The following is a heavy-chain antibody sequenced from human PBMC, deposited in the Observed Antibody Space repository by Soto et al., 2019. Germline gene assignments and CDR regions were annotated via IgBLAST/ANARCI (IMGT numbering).Heavy chain of an antibody. Sequence: EVQLLESGGGLVQPGGSLRLSCAASGFTFSSYAMSWVRQAPGKGLEWVSAISGSGGSTYYADSVKGRFTISRDNSKNTLYMQMNSLRAEDTAVYYCARDTYYDFWSGYSSPISGASSAFDYWGQGTLVTVSS. CDR3: ARDTYYDFWSGYSSPISGASSAFDY. V-gene: IGHV3-23*01. CDR1: GFTFSSYA. J-gene: IGHJ4*02. CDR2: ISGSGGST. D-gene: IGHD3-3*01.